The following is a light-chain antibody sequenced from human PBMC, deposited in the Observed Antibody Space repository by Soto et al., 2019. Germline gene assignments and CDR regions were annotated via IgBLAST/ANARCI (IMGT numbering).Light chain of an antibody. CDR1: QRVSSN. Sequence: EIVMTQSPATLSVSPGERATLSCRASQRVSSNLAWYQQKRGQAPRLLIYGASTRAPGIPARFSGSGSGTEFTLTISSLQSEDFAVYYCQQYNNWPLFGGGTKVEIK. CDR2: GAS. J-gene: IGKJ4*01. V-gene: IGKV3D-15*01. CDR3: QQYNNWPL.